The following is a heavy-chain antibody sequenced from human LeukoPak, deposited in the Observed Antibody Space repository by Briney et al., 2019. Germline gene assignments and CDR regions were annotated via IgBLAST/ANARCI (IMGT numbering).Heavy chain of an antibody. V-gene: IGHV1-69*05. Sequence: SVKVCCKASGGTFSSYAISWVRQAPGQGLEWMGGIIPIFGTANYAQKFQGRVTITTDESTSTAYMELSSLRSEDTAVYYCAREGAGYSSSWYEGDWGQGTLVTVSS. D-gene: IGHD6-13*01. CDR2: IIPIFGTA. CDR1: GGTFSSYA. J-gene: IGHJ4*02. CDR3: AREGAGYSSSWYEGD.